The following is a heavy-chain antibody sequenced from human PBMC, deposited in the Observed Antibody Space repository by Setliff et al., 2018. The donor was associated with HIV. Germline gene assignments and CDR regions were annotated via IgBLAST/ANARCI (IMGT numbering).Heavy chain of an antibody. CDR3: AQLGMVDDFDY. CDR2: IYYSGST. CDR1: GGSVSSGSYY. Sequence: PSETLSLTCTVSGGSVSSGSYYWSWIRQPPGKVLEWIGYIYYSGSTNYNPSLKSRVTISVDTSKNHFSLKLRSVTAADTAVYYCAQLGMVDDFDYWGQGTLVTVSS. J-gene: IGHJ4*02. V-gene: IGHV4-61*03. D-gene: IGHD1-1*01.